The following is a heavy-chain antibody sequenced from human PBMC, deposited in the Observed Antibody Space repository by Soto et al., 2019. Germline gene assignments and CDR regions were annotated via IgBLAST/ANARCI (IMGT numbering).Heavy chain of an antibody. CDR1: GGTFSSYT. CDR2: IIPILGIA. Sequence: QVQLVQSGAEVKKPGSSVKVSCKASGGTFSSYTISWVRQAPGQGLEWMGRIIPILGIANYAQKFQGRVTITAAKSTSTAYMELSSLISVYTAVYYCAREEYYYCSAAFFDYWGQGTLVTVSS. D-gene: IGHD3-10*01. CDR3: AREEYYYCSAAFFDY. V-gene: IGHV1-69*08. J-gene: IGHJ4*02.